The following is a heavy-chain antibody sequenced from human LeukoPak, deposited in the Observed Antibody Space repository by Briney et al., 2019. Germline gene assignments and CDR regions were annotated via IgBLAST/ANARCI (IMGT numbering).Heavy chain of an antibody. CDR3: ARVWRPRGYSYGGDWFDP. CDR1: GGTFSSYA. V-gene: IGHV1-69*05. D-gene: IGHD5-18*01. J-gene: IGHJ5*02. CDR2: IIPIFGTA. Sequence: SVKVSCKASGGTFSSYAVSWVRQAPGQGLEWMGGIIPIFGTANYAQKFQGRVTITTDESTSTAYMELSSLRSEDTAVYYCARVWRPRGYSYGGDWFDPWGQGTQVTVSS.